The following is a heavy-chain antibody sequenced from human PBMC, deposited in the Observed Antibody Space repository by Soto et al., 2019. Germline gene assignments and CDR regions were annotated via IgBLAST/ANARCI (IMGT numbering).Heavy chain of an antibody. CDR1: GFTFSDYY. V-gene: IGHV3-11*05. D-gene: IGHD6-13*01. CDR3: ARGRGAAADYFDF. J-gene: IGHJ4*02. Sequence: QVQLVESGGVLVKPGGSLRLSCAVSGFTFSDYYMTWIRQAPGKGLELVSYISSSTSHTNYADSVKGRFTSSRDNAKNSLFLQMNSLRAEDTAVYYCARGRGAAADYFDFLGQGTLVTVSS. CDR2: ISSSTSHT.